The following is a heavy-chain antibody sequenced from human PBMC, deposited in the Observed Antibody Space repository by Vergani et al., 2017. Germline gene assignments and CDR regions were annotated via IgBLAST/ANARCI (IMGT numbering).Heavy chain of an antibody. D-gene: IGHD2-8*01. CDR2: ISSSGSTI. CDR1: GFTVSSNY. V-gene: IGHV3-11*01. Sequence: VQLVESGGGLVQPGGSLRLSCAASGFTVSSNYMSWVRQAPGKGLEWVSYISSSGSTIYYADSVKGRFTISRDNAKNSLYLQMNSLRAEDTAVYYCARESERIVLMVYAGAFDIWGQGTMVTVSS. J-gene: IGHJ3*02. CDR3: ARESERIVLMVYAGAFDI.